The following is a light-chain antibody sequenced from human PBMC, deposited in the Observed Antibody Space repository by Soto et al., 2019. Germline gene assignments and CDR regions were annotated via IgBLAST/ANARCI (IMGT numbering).Light chain of an antibody. J-gene: IGKJ1*01. CDR1: QSISSNY. V-gene: IGKV3-20*01. CDR2: GAS. CDR3: QQYGSSPWT. Sequence: EIVLTQSPGTLSLSPGERAALSCRASQSISSNYFAWYQQKPGQAPRLLIYGASSRATGVPDRFSGSGSGTDFTLTVSRLEPEDFAVYYCQQYGSSPWTFGQGTKVEIK.